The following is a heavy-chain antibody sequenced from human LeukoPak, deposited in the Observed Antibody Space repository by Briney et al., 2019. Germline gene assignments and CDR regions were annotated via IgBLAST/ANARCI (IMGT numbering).Heavy chain of an antibody. V-gene: IGHV4-39*01. CDR1: GGTISSSNYY. J-gene: IGHJ4*02. Sequence: SETLSLTCTVSGGTISSSNYYWGWIRQPPGKGLEWIGSIYYSGSTCYNPSLKSRVTISVDTSKNQFSLELSSVTAADAAVYYCARLLTAPPASLDYWGQGILVTVSS. D-gene: IGHD2-15*01. CDR2: IYYSGST. CDR3: ARLLTAPPASLDY.